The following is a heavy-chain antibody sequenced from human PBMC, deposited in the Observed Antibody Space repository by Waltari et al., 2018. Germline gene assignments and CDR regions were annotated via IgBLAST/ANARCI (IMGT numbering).Heavy chain of an antibody. CDR3: AREPRVLWFGELFYYYYMDV. Sequence: QVQLQESGPGLVKPSETLSLTCTVSGGSISSYYWRWIRQPAGKGLEWIGRIYTSGSTNYNPSLKSRVTMSVDTSKNQFSLKLSSVTAADTAVYYCAREPRVLWFGELFYYYYMDVWGKGTTVTVSS. D-gene: IGHD3-10*01. J-gene: IGHJ6*03. V-gene: IGHV4-4*07. CDR1: GGSISSYY. CDR2: IYTSGST.